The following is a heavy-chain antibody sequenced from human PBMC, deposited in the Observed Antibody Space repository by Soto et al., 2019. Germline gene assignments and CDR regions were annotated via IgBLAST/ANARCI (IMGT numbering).Heavy chain of an antibody. D-gene: IGHD4-17*01. CDR2: ISGSGGST. J-gene: IGHJ6*03. CDR3: AKDKVGPDYGDSEAYSYYMDV. V-gene: IGHV3-23*01. CDR1: GFTFSSYA. Sequence: GGSLRLSCAASGFTFSSYAMSWVRQAPGKGLEWVSAISGSGGSTYYADTVKGRFTISRDNSKNTLYLQMNSLRAEDTAVYYCAKDKVGPDYGDSEAYSYYMDVWGKGTTVTVSS.